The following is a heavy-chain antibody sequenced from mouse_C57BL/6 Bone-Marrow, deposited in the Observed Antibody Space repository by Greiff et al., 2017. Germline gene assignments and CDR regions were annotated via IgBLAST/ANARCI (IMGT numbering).Heavy chain of an antibody. D-gene: IGHD2-4*01. CDR2: IYPSDGST. Sequence: VMLVESDAELVKPGASVKISCKVSGYTFTDHTIHWMKQRPEQGLEWIGYIYPSDGSTKYNEKFKGKATLTADKSSSTAYMQLNSLTSEDSAVYYCARRNYDYDDWYFDVWGTGTTVTVSS. V-gene: IGHV1-78*01. J-gene: IGHJ1*03. CDR1: GYTFTDHT. CDR3: ARRNYDYDDWYFDV.